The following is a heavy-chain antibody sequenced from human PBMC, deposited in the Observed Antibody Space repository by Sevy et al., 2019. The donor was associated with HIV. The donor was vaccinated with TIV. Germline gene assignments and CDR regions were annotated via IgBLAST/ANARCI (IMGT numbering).Heavy chain of an antibody. D-gene: IGHD4-17*01. CDR2: VRRGGYTM. CDR3: ARGAHYGDADWWFHY. CDR1: GFIFSDYG. J-gene: IGHJ4*02. Sequence: GGSLRLSCAASGFIFSDYGMAWVRQAPGKGLEWVSYVRRGGYTMYYADSVEGRFSISRDDAKDSLFLQMDSLRAEDPAFYYCARGAHYGDADWWFHYWGKGAQVPVTS. V-gene: IGHV3-11*01.